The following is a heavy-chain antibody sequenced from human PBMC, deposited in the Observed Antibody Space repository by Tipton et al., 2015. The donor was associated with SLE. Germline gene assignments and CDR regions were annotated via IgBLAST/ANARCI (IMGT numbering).Heavy chain of an antibody. V-gene: IGHV4-59*08. CDR2: IHYNRDT. CDR1: GASVSSHY. CDR3: ARQDYDILTGYFDY. Sequence: TLSLTCTVSGASVSSHYWNWIRQTPGKGLEWIGYIHYNRDTNYHPSLKSRVTISVDTSKNQLSLKLSSVTAADTAVYYCARQDYDILTGYFDYWGQGTLVTVSS. D-gene: IGHD3-9*01. J-gene: IGHJ4*02.